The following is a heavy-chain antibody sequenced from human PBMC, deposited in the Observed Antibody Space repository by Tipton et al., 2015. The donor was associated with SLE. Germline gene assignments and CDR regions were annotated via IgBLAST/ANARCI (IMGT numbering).Heavy chain of an antibody. J-gene: IGHJ3*02. CDR1: GRSFIGSY. Sequence: GLVKPSETLSLTCAVYGRSFIGSYWTWIRQPPGKGLEWIGEVIPSGGTAYNPSLRRRVTISRDTSNNHFSLNLRSVTAADTAVYYCARSGSKYGSDAYDIWGHGTMVTVSS. CDR3: ARSGSKYGSDAYDI. V-gene: IGHV4-34*12. D-gene: IGHD3-10*01. CDR2: VIPSGGT.